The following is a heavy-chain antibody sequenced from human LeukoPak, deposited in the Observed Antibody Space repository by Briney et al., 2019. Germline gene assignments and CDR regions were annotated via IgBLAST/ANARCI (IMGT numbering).Heavy chain of an antibody. J-gene: IGHJ4*02. D-gene: IGHD5-24*01. Sequence: PSGTLSLTCAVSGGSISSSNWWSWVRQPPGKGLEWIGEIYHSGSTNYNSSLKSRVTISVDTSKNQFSLKLSSVTAADTAVYYCARVDGDGYNIPDYWGQGTLVTVSS. CDR3: ARVDGDGYNIPDY. CDR1: GGSISSSNW. CDR2: IYHSGST. V-gene: IGHV4-4*02.